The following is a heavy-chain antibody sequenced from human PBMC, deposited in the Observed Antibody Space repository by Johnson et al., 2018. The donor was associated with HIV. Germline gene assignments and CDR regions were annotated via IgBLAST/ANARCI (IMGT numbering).Heavy chain of an antibody. V-gene: IGHV3-11*04. CDR3: VKMYYNFWSGYSAQMDAFDV. J-gene: IGHJ3*01. D-gene: IGHD3-3*01. CDR1: GFTFSDSY. CDR2: ISSSGSSI. Sequence: VHLVESGGGLVKPGGSLRLSCGASGFTFSDSYMNWIRQAPGKGLEWVSYISSSGSSIYYADSVKGRFTISRDNAKSSLYLQMNGLRAEDTAVYYCVKMYYNFWSGYSAQMDAFDVWGQGTMVTVSS.